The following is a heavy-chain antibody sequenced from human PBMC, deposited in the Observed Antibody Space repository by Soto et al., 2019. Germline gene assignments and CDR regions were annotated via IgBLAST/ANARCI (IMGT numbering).Heavy chain of an antibody. CDR3: ARENGHSIDACNRGAFEI. D-gene: IGHD3-3*02. V-gene: IGHV3-21*01. CDR2: IANGDNHI. Sequence: EVQVVESGGGLVKPGGSLRLSCAASGFTFSEYSFLWVRQAPGKGLEWLSFIANGDNHIFYSDSVKGRITISRDNANNSVSLQLNSLRAADSAVYYCARENGHSIDACNRGAFEIWGQGTMVTVSS. J-gene: IGHJ3*02. CDR1: GFTFSEYS.